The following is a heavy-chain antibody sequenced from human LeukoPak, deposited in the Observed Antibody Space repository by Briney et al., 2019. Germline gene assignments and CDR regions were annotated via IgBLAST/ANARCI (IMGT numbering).Heavy chain of an antibody. D-gene: IGHD2-15*01. J-gene: IGHJ3*02. CDR2: IYSGGNI. CDR3: VRDSGDCSGGNCYHDAFDI. V-gene: IGHV3-53*01. CDR1: GFTVSSNY. Sequence: GGSLRLSCAASGFTVSSNYMSWVRQAPGKGLEWVSIIYSGGNIYYADSVKGRFTMSRDKSKNTLYLQMNRLRAEDTAVYYCVRDSGDCSGGNCYHDAFDIWGQGTMVTVSS.